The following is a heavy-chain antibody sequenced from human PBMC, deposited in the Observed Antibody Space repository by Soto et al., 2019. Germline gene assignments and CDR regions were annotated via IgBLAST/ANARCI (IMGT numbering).Heavy chain of an antibody. CDR2: MNPNSGNT. CDR1: GYTFTSYD. V-gene: IGHV1-8*01. D-gene: IGHD2-2*01. J-gene: IGHJ3*02. Sequence: QVPLVQSGAEVKKPGASVKVSCKASGYTFTSYDINWVRQATGQGLEWMGWMNPNSGNTGYAQKFQGRVTMTRNTSISTAYMELSSLRSEDTAVYYCARGRDRYYHDAFDIWGQGTMVTVSS. CDR3: ARGRDRYYHDAFDI.